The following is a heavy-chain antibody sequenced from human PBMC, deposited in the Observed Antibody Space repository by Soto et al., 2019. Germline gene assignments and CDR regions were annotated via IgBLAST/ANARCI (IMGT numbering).Heavy chain of an antibody. CDR1: EFSFSFYR. J-gene: IGHJ6*02. CDR2: IKQDGSEK. Sequence: GEYLRHSSAASEFSFSFYRMSWVRQAPGKGLEWVANIKQDGSEKNYADSVKGRFTISRDNAKNSLYLEMSSLRAEDTAVYYCARLDSGAAYYYGLDAWGQATTVTVSS. D-gene: IGHD6-25*01. V-gene: IGHV3-7*01. CDR3: ARLDSGAAYYYGLDA.